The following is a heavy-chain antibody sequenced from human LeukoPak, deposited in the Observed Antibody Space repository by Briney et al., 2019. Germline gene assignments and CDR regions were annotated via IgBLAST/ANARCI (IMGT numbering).Heavy chain of an antibody. CDR2: ISYDGSNK. J-gene: IGHJ4*02. D-gene: IGHD3-22*01. CDR1: GFTFSSYA. Sequence: GGSLRLSCAASGFTFSSYAMHWVRPAPGKGLEWVAVISYDGSNKYYADSVKGRFTISRDNSKNTLYLQMNSLRAEDTAVYYCARDNYYDSSGYYYLFDYWGQGTLVTVSS. CDR3: ARDNYYDSSGYYYLFDY. V-gene: IGHV3-30*04.